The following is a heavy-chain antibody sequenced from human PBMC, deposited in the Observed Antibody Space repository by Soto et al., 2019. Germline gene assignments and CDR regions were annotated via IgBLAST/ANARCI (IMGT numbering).Heavy chain of an antibody. CDR3: AKARSRYFDWPRSFWFDP. D-gene: IGHD3-9*01. V-gene: IGHV3-23*01. CDR2: ISGSGGST. Sequence: GGSLRLSCAASGFTFSSYAMSWVRQAPGKGLERVSAISGSGGSTYYADTVKGRFTISRDNSKNTLYLQMNSLRAEDTAVYYCAKARSRYFDWPRSFWFDPWGQGTLVTVSS. CDR1: GFTFSSYA. J-gene: IGHJ5*02.